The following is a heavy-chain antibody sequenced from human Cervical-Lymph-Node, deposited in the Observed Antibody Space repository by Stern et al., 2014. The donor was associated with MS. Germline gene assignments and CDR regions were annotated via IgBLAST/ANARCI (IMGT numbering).Heavy chain of an antibody. J-gene: IGHJ4*02. D-gene: IGHD2-15*01. CDR3: ARDEGAVALKLDY. V-gene: IGHV3-33*01. CDR1: GFTFSSYG. Sequence: VQLVQSGGGVVQPGRSLRLSCAASGFTFSSYGVHWVRRDRGKGVEWVGVIWYDGSKKYYADSVKVRFTISKDDSRNTLHLQMNSLRAEDTAVYYCARDEGAVALKLDYWGQGTLIIVSS. CDR2: IWYDGSKK.